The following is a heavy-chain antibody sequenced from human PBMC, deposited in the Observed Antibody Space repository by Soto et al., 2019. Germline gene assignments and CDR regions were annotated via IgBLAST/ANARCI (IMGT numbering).Heavy chain of an antibody. J-gene: IGHJ5*01. CDR2: ISSSSYI. Sequence: PGGSLRLSCAASGFTFSGYSMNWVRQAPGKGLEWVSSISSSSYIYYADSVKGRFTISRDNAKNSLYLQMNSLRAEDTAVYYCARIIASRPRDHCYVHCFHGPLSTDS. D-gene: IGHD6-6*01. V-gene: IGHV3-21*01. CDR1: GFTFSGYS. CDR3: ARIIASRPRDHCYVHCFHGPLSTDS.